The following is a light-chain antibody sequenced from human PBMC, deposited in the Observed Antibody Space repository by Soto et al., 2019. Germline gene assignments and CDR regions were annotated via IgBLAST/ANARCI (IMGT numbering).Light chain of an antibody. CDR3: QQYNDWPQT. CDR2: GAS. V-gene: IGKV3-15*01. CDR1: QSVSSK. J-gene: IGKJ1*01. Sequence: EIVMTQSPATLSVSPGERATLSCRASQSVSSKLAWYQQKPGQAPRLLIYGASTMATGIPDRFSGSGSGSEFSLTISSLQSADFAVYYCQQYNDWPQTFGQGTKVEIK.